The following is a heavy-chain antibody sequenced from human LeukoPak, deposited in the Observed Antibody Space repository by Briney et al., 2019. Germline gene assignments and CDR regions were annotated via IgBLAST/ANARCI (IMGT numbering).Heavy chain of an antibody. D-gene: IGHD1-26*01. V-gene: IGHV4-39*01. CDR2: INHSGST. CDR1: GGSISSGGYY. CDR3: ARHGSYYYYGMDV. J-gene: IGHJ6*02. Sequence: SETLSLTCTVSGGSISSGGYYWSWIRQPPGKGLEWIGEINHSGSTNYNPSLKSRVTISVDTSKNQFSLKLSSVTAADTAVYYCARHGSYYYYGMDVWGQGTTVTVSS.